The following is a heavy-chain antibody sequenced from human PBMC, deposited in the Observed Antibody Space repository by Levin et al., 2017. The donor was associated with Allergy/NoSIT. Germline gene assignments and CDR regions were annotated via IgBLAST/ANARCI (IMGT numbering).Heavy chain of an antibody. V-gene: IGHV5-51*01. CDR1: GYRFPSYW. J-gene: IGHJ4*02. D-gene: IGHD3-9*01. CDR2: IYPGDSDT. CDR3: ARRGGTYSDPYGI. Sequence: KVSCRGSGYRFPSYWIGWVRQMPGKGLEWVGIIYPGDSDTRYSPSFQGQVIISADKSVGTAYLEWSSLKASDTAMYYCARRGGTYSDPYGIWGQGTLVTVSS.